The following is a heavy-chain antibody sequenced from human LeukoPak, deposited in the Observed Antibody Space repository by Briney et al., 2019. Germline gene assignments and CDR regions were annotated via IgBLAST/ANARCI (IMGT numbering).Heavy chain of an antibody. CDR3: ARHYFGLRYFEDLDS. V-gene: IGHV3-30*02. CDR1: GFTFSSYG. CDR2: LRYDGSNK. Sequence: GGSLRLSCAASGFTFSSYGMHWVRQAPGKGLEWVAFLRYDGSNKYYADSVKGRFTISADKSISTAYLQWSSLKASDTAMYYCARHYFGLRYFEDLDSWGQGTLVTVSS. D-gene: IGHD3-9*01. J-gene: IGHJ4*02.